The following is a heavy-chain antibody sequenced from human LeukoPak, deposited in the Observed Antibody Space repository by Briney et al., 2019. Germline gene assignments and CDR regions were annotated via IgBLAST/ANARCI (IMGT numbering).Heavy chain of an antibody. V-gene: IGHV1-2*02. CDR2: INPNSGGT. D-gene: IGHD4-11*01. Sequence: ASVTVSCTASGYTFTSYYMHWVRQAPGQGLEWMGWINPNSGGTNYAQTFQGRVTMTRVTSISTAYMELSRLRSDDPAVYYCARVATGGYFDYWGQGTLVTVSS. CDR3: ARVATGGYFDY. CDR1: GYTFTSYY. J-gene: IGHJ4*02.